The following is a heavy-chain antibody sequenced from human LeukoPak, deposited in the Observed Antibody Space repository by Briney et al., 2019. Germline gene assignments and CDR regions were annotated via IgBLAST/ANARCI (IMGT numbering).Heavy chain of an antibody. D-gene: IGHD2-2*01. Sequence: GASVKVSCKASGYAFTSYYMHWVRQAPGQGLEWMGIINPSGGSTSYAQKFQGRVTMTRDTSTSTVYMELSSLRSEDTAVYYCAGENIVVVPAAHEYYFDYWGQGTLVTVSS. V-gene: IGHV1-46*01. CDR2: INPSGGST. CDR1: GYAFTSYY. J-gene: IGHJ4*02. CDR3: AGENIVVVPAAHEYYFDY.